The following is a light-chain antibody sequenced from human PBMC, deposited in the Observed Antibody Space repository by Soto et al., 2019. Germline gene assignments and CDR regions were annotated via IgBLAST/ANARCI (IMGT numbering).Light chain of an antibody. CDR2: DVS. CDR3: NSFTNSNTYV. CDR1: SGEVGGFDH. J-gene: IGLJ1*01. Sequence: QSVLSEPASVSGSPGQSITISCTGASGEVGGFDHVCWYQQHPGKVPRLLIYDVSSRPSGVSDRFSGSKSGNTASLTISGLQVEDEADYYCNSFTNSNTYVFGTGTKVTVL. V-gene: IGLV2-14*03.